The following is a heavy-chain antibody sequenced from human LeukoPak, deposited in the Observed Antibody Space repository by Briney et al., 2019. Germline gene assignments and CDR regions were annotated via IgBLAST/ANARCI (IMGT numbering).Heavy chain of an antibody. V-gene: IGHV3-30-3*01. CDR3: ARAFIAAAGTGFDY. CDR1: GFTFSSYA. Sequence: GGSLRLSCAASGFTFSSYAIHWVRQAPGKGLEWVAVISYDGSNKYYADSVKGRFTISRDNSKNTLYLQMNSLRAEDTAVYYCARAFIAAAGTGFDYWGQGTLVTVSS. CDR2: ISYDGSNK. J-gene: IGHJ4*02. D-gene: IGHD6-13*01.